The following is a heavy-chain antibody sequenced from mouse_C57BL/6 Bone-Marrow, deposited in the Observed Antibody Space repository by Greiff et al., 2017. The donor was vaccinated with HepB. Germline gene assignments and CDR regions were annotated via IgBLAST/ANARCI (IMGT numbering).Heavy chain of an antibody. D-gene: IGHD2-3*01. CDR1: GFTFSDFY. Sequence: EVKVVESGGGLVQSGRSLRLSCATSGFTFSDFYMEWVRQAPGKGLEWIAASRNKANDYTTEYSASVKGRFIVSRDTTQSILYLQMNALRAEDTVIYYCARDAWGDGYTPFRWYFDVWGTGTTVTVSS. CDR3: ARDAWGDGYTPFRWYFDV. V-gene: IGHV7-1*01. CDR2: SRNKANDYTT. J-gene: IGHJ1*03.